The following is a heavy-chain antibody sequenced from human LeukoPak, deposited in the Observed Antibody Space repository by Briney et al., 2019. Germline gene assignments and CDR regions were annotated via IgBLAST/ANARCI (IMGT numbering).Heavy chain of an antibody. CDR1: GFIVSDNN. J-gene: IGHJ4*02. D-gene: IGHD1-7*01. V-gene: IGHV3-7*01. CDR2: IKQDGSEK. Sequence: GGSLRLSCAASGFIVSDNNLSWVRQAPGKGLQWVANIKQDGSEKYYVDSVKGRFTISRDNAKKSLYLQMNSLRAEDTAVYYCARDDDWNYEDYWGQGTLVTVSS. CDR3: ARDDDWNYEDY.